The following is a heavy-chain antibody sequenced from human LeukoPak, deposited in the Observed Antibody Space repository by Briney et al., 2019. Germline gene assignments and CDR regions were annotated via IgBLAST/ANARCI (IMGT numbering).Heavy chain of an antibody. CDR2: IIPILGIA. Sequence: SVKVSCKASGGTFSSYAISWVRQAPGQGLEWMGRIIPILGIANYAQKFQGRVTITADKSTSTAYMELSSLRSEDTAVYYCARVLSMVRGVTPYGMDVWGQGITVTVSS. V-gene: IGHV1-69*04. CDR1: GGTFSSYA. J-gene: IGHJ6*02. CDR3: ARVLSMVRGVTPYGMDV. D-gene: IGHD3-10*01.